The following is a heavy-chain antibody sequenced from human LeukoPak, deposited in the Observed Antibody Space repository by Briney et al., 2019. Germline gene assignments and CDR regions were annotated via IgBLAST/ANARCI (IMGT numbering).Heavy chain of an antibody. CDR1: GSTFSTYG. CDR2: ISYDGDNK. J-gene: IGHJ3*02. V-gene: IGHV3-30*18. D-gene: IGHD3-10*01. Sequence: PGGSLRLSCAASGSTFSTYGMHWVRQAPGKGLEWVAVISYDGDNKYFADSVKGRFTISRDNSKNTLYLQMNSLRAEDTAAYYCAKDRLLLARGVIDAFDIWGQGTMVTVSS. CDR3: AKDRLLLARGVIDAFDI.